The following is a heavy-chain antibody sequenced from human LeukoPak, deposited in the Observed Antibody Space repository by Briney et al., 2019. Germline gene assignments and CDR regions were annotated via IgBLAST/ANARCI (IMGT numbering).Heavy chain of an antibody. CDR3: ARIIRQWLANDAFDI. Sequence: ASVKVSCKASGYTFTGYYMHWVRQAPGQGLEWMGWINPNSGGTNYAQNFQGRVTMTRDTSITTAYMELSRLRSDDTAVYYCARIIRQWLANDAFDIWGQGTMVTVSS. J-gene: IGHJ3*02. CDR2: INPNSGGT. D-gene: IGHD6-19*01. CDR1: GYTFTGYY. V-gene: IGHV1-2*02.